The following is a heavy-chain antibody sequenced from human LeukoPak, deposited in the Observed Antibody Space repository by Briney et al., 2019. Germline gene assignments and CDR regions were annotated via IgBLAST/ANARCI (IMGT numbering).Heavy chain of an antibody. CDR1: GGPFSGYY. J-gene: IGHJ4*02. CDR3: ARVSSGWLYYFDY. V-gene: IGHV4-34*01. D-gene: IGHD6-19*01. CDR2: INHSGST. Sequence: KSSETLSLTCAVYGGPFSGYYWSWIRQPPGKGLEWIGEINHSGSTNYNPSLKSRVTISVDTSKNQFSLKLSSVTAADTAVYYCARVSSGWLYYFDYWGQGTLVTVSS.